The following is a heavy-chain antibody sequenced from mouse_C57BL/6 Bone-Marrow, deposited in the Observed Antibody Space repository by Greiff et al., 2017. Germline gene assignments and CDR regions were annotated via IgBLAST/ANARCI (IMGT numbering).Heavy chain of an antibody. CDR1: GYTFTSYW. D-gene: IGHD2-3*01. V-gene: IGHV1-64*01. Sequence: QVQLQQPGAELVKPGASVKLSCKASGYTFTSYWMHWVKQRPGQGLEWIGMIHPNSGSTNYNEKFKSKATLTVDTSSSTAYMQLSSLTSEDSAVYCCAREGVYDYIDYWGQGTTLTVSS. J-gene: IGHJ2*01. CDR3: AREGVYDYIDY. CDR2: IHPNSGST.